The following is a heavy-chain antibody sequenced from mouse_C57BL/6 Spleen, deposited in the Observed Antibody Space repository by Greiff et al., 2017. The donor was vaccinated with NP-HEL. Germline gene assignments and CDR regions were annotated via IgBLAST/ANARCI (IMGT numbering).Heavy chain of an antibody. CDR1: GFTFSDYG. J-gene: IGHJ3*01. CDR3: ARGDGNYYAWFAY. D-gene: IGHD2-1*01. V-gene: IGHV5-17*01. Sequence: EVKLMESGGGLVKPGGSLKLSCAASGFTFSDYGMHWVRQAPEKGLEWVAYISSGSSTIYYADTVKGRFTISRDNAKNTLFLQMTSLRSEDTAMYYCARGDGNYYAWFAYWGQGTLVTVSA. CDR2: ISSGSSTI.